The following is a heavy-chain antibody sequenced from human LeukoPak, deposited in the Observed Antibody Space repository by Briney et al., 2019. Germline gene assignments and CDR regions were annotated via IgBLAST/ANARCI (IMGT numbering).Heavy chain of an antibody. Sequence: PGRSLRLSCTASGFTFGDYTMTWFCQAPGKGLEWVGFIRSKAYGGTTEDAASVKGRFAISRDDSKSIAYLQMNSLKTEDTAVYYCIRGGANSPFDYWGQGTLVTVSS. CDR1: GFTFGDYT. J-gene: IGHJ4*02. CDR2: IRSKAYGGTT. CDR3: IRGGANSPFDY. D-gene: IGHD1-1*01. V-gene: IGHV3-49*03.